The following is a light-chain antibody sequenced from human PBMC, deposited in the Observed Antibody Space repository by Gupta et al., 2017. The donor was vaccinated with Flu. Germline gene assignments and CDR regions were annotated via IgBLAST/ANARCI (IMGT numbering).Light chain of an antibody. CDR1: QSINNY. CDR3: KQSKSTPFT. CDR2: ATS. Sequence: DIQMTQSPSSLSASVGDRVSITCRASQSINNYLNWYQQKPGKAPNLLIYATSIFQTGVPSRFSGSGSGTNFTLNISRLQPEDVAIYYCKQSKSTPFTFGQGTKVEIK. J-gene: IGKJ2*01. V-gene: IGKV1-39*01.